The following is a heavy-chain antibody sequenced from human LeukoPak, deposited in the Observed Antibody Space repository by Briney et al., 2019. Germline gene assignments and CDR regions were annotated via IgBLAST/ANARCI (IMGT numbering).Heavy chain of an antibody. CDR2: INPNSGGT. CDR3: AREWAGLYMVRGVIFDY. J-gene: IGHJ4*02. D-gene: IGHD3-10*01. Sequence: ASVKVSCKASGYTFTSYYMHWVRQAPGQGLEWMGWINPNSGGTNYAQKFQGRVTMTRDTSISTAYMELSRLRSDDTAVYYCAREWAGLYMVRGVIFDYWGQGTLVTVSS. CDR1: GYTFTSYY. V-gene: IGHV1-2*02.